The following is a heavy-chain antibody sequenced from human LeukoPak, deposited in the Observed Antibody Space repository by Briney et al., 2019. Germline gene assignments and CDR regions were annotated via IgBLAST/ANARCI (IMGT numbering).Heavy chain of an antibody. Sequence: PGGSLRLSCAASGFAFSSYWMSWVRLAPGKGLEWVANIRLDGSDKQYVDSVKGRFTISRDNAKNSLYLQMNSLRAEDTAVYYCAELGITMIGGVWGKGTTVTISS. CDR3: AELGITMIGGV. D-gene: IGHD3-10*02. CDR2: IRLDGSDK. V-gene: IGHV3-7*01. J-gene: IGHJ6*04. CDR1: GFAFSSYW.